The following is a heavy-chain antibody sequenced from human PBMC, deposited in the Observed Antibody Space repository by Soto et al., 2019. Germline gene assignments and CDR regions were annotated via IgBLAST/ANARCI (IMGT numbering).Heavy chain of an antibody. Sequence: QVQLVESGGGVVQPGRSLRLSCAASGFTFSSYAMHWVRQAPGKGLEWVAVISYDGSNKYYADSVKGRFTISRDNSKNTLYLQMNSLRAEDTAVYYCARDKSLAAAGYYSYGMDVWGQGTTVTVSS. CDR2: ISYDGSNK. V-gene: IGHV3-30-3*01. J-gene: IGHJ6*02. D-gene: IGHD6-13*01. CDR1: GFTFSSYA. CDR3: ARDKSLAAAGYYSYGMDV.